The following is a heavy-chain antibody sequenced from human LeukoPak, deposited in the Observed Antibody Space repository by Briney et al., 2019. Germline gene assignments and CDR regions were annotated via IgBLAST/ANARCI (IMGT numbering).Heavy chain of an antibody. V-gene: IGHV3-48*03. J-gene: IGHJ4*02. D-gene: IGHD4-17*01. Sequence: GGSLRLSCAASGFTFSSYEMNWVRQAPGKGLEWVSYIRSSGSTIYYADSVKGRFTITRDNAKNSLYLQMNSLRAEDTAVYYCTRIMTTVTTRCYWGQGTLVTVSS. CDR3: TRIMTTVTTRCY. CDR2: IRSSGSTI. CDR1: GFTFSSYE.